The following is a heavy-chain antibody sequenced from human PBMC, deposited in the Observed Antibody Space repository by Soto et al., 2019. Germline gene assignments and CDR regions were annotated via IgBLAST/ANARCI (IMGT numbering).Heavy chain of an antibody. CDR2: ISASGDGT. D-gene: IGHD5-12*01. V-gene: IGHV3-23*01. CDR1: GFTFSSYA. CDR3: AKYGIQWPTRPYYFDS. Sequence: EVQLLDSGGGLVQPGGSLRLSCAASGFTFSSYAVGWVRQTPGKGLEWVSTISASGDGTYYADSVRGRFTISRDNSKNTAYLQMNSLRAEDTAVYYCAKYGIQWPTRPYYFDSWGQGTLVTVSS. J-gene: IGHJ4*02.